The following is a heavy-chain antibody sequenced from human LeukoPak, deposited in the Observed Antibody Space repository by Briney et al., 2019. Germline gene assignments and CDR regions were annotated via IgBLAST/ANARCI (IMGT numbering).Heavy chain of an antibody. Sequence: ASVKVSCKASGGTFSSYTISWVRQAPGQGLEWMGRIIPILGIANYAQKFQGRVTITADKSTSTAYMELSSLRSEDTAVYYCARDRHIAAAVYYYYMDVWGKGTPVTVSS. CDR2: IIPILGIA. CDR3: ARDRHIAAAVYYYYMDV. V-gene: IGHV1-69*04. J-gene: IGHJ6*03. CDR1: GGTFSSYT. D-gene: IGHD6-13*01.